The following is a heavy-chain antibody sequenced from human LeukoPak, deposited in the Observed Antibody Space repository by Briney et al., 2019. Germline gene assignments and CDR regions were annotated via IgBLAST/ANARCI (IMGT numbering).Heavy chain of an antibody. CDR3: ARGYSYGIDY. Sequence: SETLSLTCTVSGGSISSYYRGWIRQPPGKGLEWIGYIYYSGSTNYNPSLKSRVTISVGTSKNQFSLKLSSVTAADTAVYYCARGYSYGIDYWGQGTLGTVSS. D-gene: IGHD5-18*01. V-gene: IGHV4-59*01. J-gene: IGHJ4*02. CDR2: IYYSGST. CDR1: GGSISSYY.